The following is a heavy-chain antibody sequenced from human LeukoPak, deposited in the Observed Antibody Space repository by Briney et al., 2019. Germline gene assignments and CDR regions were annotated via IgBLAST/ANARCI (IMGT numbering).Heavy chain of an antibody. V-gene: IGHV3-23*01. D-gene: IGHD6-13*01. CDR2: ISGSGGST. J-gene: IGHJ4*02. CDR1: GFTFSSYA. CDR3: AKDRDSSSPPGHYFDY. Sequence: PGGSLRLSCAASGFTFSSYAMTWVRQAPGKGLEWASGISGSGGSTYYADSVKGRFTISRDNSKNTLYVQINSLRAEDTAVYYCAKDRDSSSPPGHYFDYWGQGTLVTVSS.